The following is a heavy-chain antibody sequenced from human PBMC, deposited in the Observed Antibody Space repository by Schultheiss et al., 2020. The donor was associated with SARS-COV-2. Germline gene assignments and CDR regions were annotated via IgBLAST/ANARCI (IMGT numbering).Heavy chain of an antibody. CDR3: ATSDSYSFYFDY. V-gene: IGHV4-31*01. Sequence: SWIRQHPGKGLEWIGYIYYSGSTFYNPSLQSPGTISIDTSKNQFSLKLSSVTAADTAVYYCATSDSYSFYFDYWGQGTLVTVSS. J-gene: IGHJ4*02. CDR2: IYYSGST. D-gene: IGHD2-21*02.